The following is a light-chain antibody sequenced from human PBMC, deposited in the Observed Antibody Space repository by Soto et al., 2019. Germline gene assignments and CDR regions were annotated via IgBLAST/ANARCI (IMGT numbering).Light chain of an antibody. CDR1: QTISSC. J-gene: IGKJ4*01. CDR2: TAS. V-gene: IGKV1-9*01. CDR3: QHLYSYSLA. Sequence: SQSPSFRSATVGDSVTVICRASQTISSCLAWYQQKPGKAPKLLIYTASTLQSGVPSRFSGSGSGTEFTLTISSLQPEDFAAYYCQHLYSYSLAFGRGSKVDIK.